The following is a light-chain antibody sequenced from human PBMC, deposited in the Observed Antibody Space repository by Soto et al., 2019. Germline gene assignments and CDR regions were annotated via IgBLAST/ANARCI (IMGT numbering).Light chain of an antibody. CDR1: SSNIGAGYD. CDR2: GNS. Sequence: QPVLTQPPSVSGAPGQRVTISCTGSSSNIGAGYDVHWYQQLPGTAPKLLIYGNSNRPSGVPDRFSGSKSGTSASLAITGLQAEEEADYYCQSYDSSLSVWVFGGGTKLTVL. J-gene: IGLJ3*02. V-gene: IGLV1-40*01. CDR3: QSYDSSLSVWV.